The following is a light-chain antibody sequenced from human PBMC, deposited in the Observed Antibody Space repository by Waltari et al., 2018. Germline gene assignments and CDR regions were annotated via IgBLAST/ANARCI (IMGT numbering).Light chain of an antibody. CDR1: SSDVGFYNF. J-gene: IGLJ3*02. CDR2: DVN. CDR3: SSYTSSHTWV. V-gene: IGLV2-14*03. Sequence: QSALTQPASVSGSPGQSITLSCIGTSSDVGFYNFVSWYQQHPGEAPKLMIYDVNNRPSGVSSRFSGSKSGNTASLTISGLQAEDEADYYCSSYTSSHTWVFGGGTKVTAL.